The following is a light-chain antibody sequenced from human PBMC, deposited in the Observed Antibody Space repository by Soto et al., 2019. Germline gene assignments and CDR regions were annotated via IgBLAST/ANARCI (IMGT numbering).Light chain of an antibody. Sequence: QSALTQPASVSGSPGQSITISCTGTSSDVGGYNYVSWYQQHPGKAPKLMIYDVSSRPSGVSNRFSGSKSCNTASLTISGLLSEDEADYYCTSYTTNKTPLFGGGTKLTVL. CDR3: TSYTTNKTPL. J-gene: IGLJ2*01. CDR2: DVS. CDR1: SSDVGGYNY. V-gene: IGLV2-14*03.